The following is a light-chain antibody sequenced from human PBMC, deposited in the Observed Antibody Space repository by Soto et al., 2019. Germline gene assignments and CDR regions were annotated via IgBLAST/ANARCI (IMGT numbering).Light chain of an antibody. J-gene: IGLJ1*01. CDR1: SSNIGSNI. Sequence: QSVLTQPPSASGTPGQRVTISCSGGSSNIGSNIVNWYQQLPGTAPKVLIYSNNQRPSGVPDRFSGSKSGTSASLAISGLQSEDEADYYCAAWDDSLHGHVFGTGSKVTV. CDR3: AAWDDSLHGHV. CDR2: SNN. V-gene: IGLV1-44*01.